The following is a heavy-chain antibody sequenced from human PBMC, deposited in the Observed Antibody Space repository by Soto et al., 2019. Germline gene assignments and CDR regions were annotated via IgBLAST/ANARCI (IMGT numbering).Heavy chain of an antibody. J-gene: IGHJ6*02. V-gene: IGHV4-61*03. CDR2: VHYTGST. Sequence: QVQLQESGPGLVKPSETLSLTCTVSGDSVTSGSIYWSWIRQPPGKGLEWIRYVHYTGSTDYNPALKSRVAISVDTSKNHFSLTLSSVTAADTGVYYCARDRGNFGVVLADFYQYGMDVWGQGTAVTVSS. D-gene: IGHD3-3*01. CDR3: ARDRGNFGVVLADFYQYGMDV. CDR1: GDSVTSGSIY.